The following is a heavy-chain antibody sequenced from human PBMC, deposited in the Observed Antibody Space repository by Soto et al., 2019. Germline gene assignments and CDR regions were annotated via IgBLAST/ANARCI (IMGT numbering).Heavy chain of an antibody. V-gene: IGHV1-69*01. CDR3: ARGGYSSSYRFDH. CDR2: FFPFIHTA. CDR1: GNTFNNYA. J-gene: IGHJ4*02. D-gene: IGHD6-13*01. Sequence: QVQLVQSGAEVKKPGSSVKVSCKASGNTFNNYAINWVRQAPGQGLELVGGFFPFIHTANYAQQFQGRITITADESTYTVHMELSSLKYEDTAVYYCARGGYSSSYRFDHWGQGTLVSVSS.